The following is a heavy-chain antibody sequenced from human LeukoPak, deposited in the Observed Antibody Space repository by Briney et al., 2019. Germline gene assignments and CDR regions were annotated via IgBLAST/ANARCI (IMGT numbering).Heavy chain of an antibody. J-gene: IGHJ4*02. CDR1: GYTFTSYG. D-gene: IGHD6-13*01. Sequence: ASVKVSCKASGYTFTSYGISWVRQAPGQGLEWMGWINPNSGGTNYAQKFQGRVTMTRDTSISTAYMEMSRPRSDDTAVYYCASGPYPAAGTDHQFDYWGQGTLVTVSS. V-gene: IGHV1-2*02. CDR3: ASGPYPAAGTDHQFDY. CDR2: INPNSGGT.